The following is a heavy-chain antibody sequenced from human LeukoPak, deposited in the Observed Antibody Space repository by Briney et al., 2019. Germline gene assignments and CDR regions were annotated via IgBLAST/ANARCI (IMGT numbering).Heavy chain of an antibody. Sequence: PGGSLRLSCAASGFTFSGYAMNWVRQVPGQGLEWVAHINHEGGAIQYVDSVKGRFTIFRDNAKGSVFLQMNSLRAEDTAIYHCATYINWVAGDVWGQGTTVIVSS. CDR1: GFTFSGYA. V-gene: IGHV3-7*01. D-gene: IGHD1-1*01. CDR2: INHEGGAI. J-gene: IGHJ6*02. CDR3: ATYINWVAGDV.